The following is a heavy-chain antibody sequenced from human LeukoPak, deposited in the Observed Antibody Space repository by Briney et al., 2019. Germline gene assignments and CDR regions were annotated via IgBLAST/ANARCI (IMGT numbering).Heavy chain of an antibody. Sequence: ASVKVSCKASGYTFTSYGISWVRQAPGQGLEWMGWISAYNGNTSYAQKLQGRVTMTTDTSTSTAYMELRSLRSDDTAVYYCARDGSFGLWFGQNWFDPWGQGTLVTVSS. CDR2: ISAYNGNT. CDR3: ARDGSFGLWFGQNWFDP. D-gene: IGHD3-10*01. V-gene: IGHV1-18*01. J-gene: IGHJ5*02. CDR1: GYTFTSYG.